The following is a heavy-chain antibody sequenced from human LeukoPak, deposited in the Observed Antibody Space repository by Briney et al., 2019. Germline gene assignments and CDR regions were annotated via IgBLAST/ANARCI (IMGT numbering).Heavy chain of an antibody. D-gene: IGHD3-10*01. V-gene: IGHV4-38-2*02. J-gene: IGHJ4*02. CDR3: ARDYYGSGSFDY. CDR2: VYHSGST. Sequence: SETLSLTCAVSGYSISSGYYWGWIRQPPGKGLEWIGSVYHSGSTYYNPSLKSRVTISVDTSKNQFSLKLSSVTAADTAVYYCARDYYGSGSFDYWGQGTLVTVSS. CDR1: GYSISSGYY.